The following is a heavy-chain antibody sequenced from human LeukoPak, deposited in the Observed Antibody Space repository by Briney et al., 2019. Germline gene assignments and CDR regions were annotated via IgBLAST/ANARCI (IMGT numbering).Heavy chain of an antibody. CDR1: GGSISSNSYY. CDR2: IFYSGST. CDR3: ARSNPGIAAAGSYYFDY. V-gene: IGHV4-39*07. J-gene: IGHJ4*02. Sequence: SETLSLTCTVSGGSISSNSYYWGWIRQPPGKGLEWIGNIFYSGSTYYNPSLKSRVTISVDTSKNQFSLKLSSVTAADTAVYYCARSNPGIAAAGSYYFDYWGQGTLVTVSS. D-gene: IGHD6-13*01.